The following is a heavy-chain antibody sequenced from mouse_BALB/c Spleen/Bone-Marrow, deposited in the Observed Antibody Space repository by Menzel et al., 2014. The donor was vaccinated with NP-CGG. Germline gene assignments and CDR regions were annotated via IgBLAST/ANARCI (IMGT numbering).Heavy chain of an antibody. CDR3: ARGGLWSSFGY. CDR2: ISNGGGST. CDR1: GFTFSDYY. J-gene: IGHJ2*01. Sequence: EVQLVESGGGLVQPGGSLKLSCATSGFTFSDYYMYWVRQTPEKRLEWVAYISNGGGSTYYPDTVKGRFTISRDNAKNTLYLQMSRLKSEDTAMYYCARGGLWSSFGYWGQGTTLTVSS. D-gene: IGHD1-1*02. V-gene: IGHV5-12*02.